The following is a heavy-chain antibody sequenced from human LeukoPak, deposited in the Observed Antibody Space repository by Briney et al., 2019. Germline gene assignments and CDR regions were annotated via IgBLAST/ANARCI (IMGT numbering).Heavy chain of an antibody. J-gene: IGHJ6*02. Sequence: GGSLRLSCAASGFTFSTYSMNWVRQAPGKGLEWVSSISSDSNYIYYADSLKGRFTISRDNTKNSLYLQMFSLRAEDTAVYYCARVAFGLYVMDVWGQGTTVTVSS. CDR1: GFTFSTYS. CDR3: ARVAFGLYVMDV. D-gene: IGHD3-16*01. CDR2: ISSDSNYI. V-gene: IGHV3-21*01.